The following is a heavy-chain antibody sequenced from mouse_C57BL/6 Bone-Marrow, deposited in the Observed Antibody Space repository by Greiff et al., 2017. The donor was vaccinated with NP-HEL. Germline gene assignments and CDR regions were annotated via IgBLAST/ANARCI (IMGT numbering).Heavy chain of an antibody. Sequence: EVQLQQSGAELVKPGASVKLSCTASGFNIKDYYMHWVKQRPEQGLEWIGRIDPEDGDTKYAPKFQGKATITADTSSNTAYLQLSSLTSEDTAVYYSARHVGYYVGFAYWGQGTLVTVSA. V-gene: IGHV14-2*01. CDR2: IDPEDGDT. CDR1: GFNIKDYY. CDR3: ARHVGYYVGFAY. J-gene: IGHJ3*01. D-gene: IGHD2-3*01.